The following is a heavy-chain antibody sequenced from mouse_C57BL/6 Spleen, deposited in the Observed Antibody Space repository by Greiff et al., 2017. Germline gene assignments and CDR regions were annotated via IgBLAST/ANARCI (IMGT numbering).Heavy chain of an antibody. D-gene: IGHD1-1*01. CDR3: AYGSSPYYAMDY. CDR2: ISSGSSTI. V-gene: IGHV5-17*01. CDR1: GFTFSDYG. Sequence: EVHLVESGGGLVKPGGSLKLSCAASGFTFSDYGMHWVRQAPEKGLEWVAYISSGSSTIYYADSVKGRFIISRDNAKNTLFLQMTSLRSEDTAMYYCAYGSSPYYAMDYWGQGTSVTVSS. J-gene: IGHJ4*01.